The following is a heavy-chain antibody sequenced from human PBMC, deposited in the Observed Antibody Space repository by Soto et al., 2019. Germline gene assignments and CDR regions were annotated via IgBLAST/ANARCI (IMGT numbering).Heavy chain of an antibody. CDR1: GFTFSSYA. J-gene: IGHJ6*02. CDR2: MWYARSHT. Sequence: QAHLVESGGGVVQPGGSRRLSCAASGFTFSSYAMHWVRQAPGKGLEWVALMWYARSHTYNAESVKGRFNISRDESKNMLFLHMRGLRAEDTAVYYCSRDRSWRTGYYSGIDVWGQGTTVTVS. D-gene: IGHD1-1*01. CDR3: SRDRSWRTGYYSGIDV. V-gene: IGHV3-33*01.